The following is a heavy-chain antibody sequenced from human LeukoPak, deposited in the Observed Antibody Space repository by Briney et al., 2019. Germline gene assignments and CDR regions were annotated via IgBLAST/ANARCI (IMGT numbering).Heavy chain of an antibody. J-gene: IGHJ4*02. Sequence: GGSLRLSCAASGFTVSSNYMSWVREAPGKGLGGVSVIYSGGAPYYADSVKARFTISTDNSKNTLYLQMNSLRTEDTAVYYCARDRGSGLDCWGQGTLVTVSS. D-gene: IGHD6-19*01. CDR1: GFTVSSNY. V-gene: IGHV3-66*02. CDR2: IYSGGAP. CDR3: ARDRGSGLDC.